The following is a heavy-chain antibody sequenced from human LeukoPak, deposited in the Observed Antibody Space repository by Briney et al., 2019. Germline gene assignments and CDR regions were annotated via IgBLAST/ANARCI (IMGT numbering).Heavy chain of an antibody. V-gene: IGHV4-59*01. D-gene: IGHD5-24*01. J-gene: IGHJ6*03. CDR1: GGSLSSYY. Sequence: SETLSLTRTVSGGSLSSYYWSWIRQPPGKGLEWIGYLYYSGTTNYNPSLKSRVTISVDTSKNQFSLKLSSVTAADTAVYFCARGDSTGGDGYNYPTYYYYYMDVWGKGTTVTVSS. CDR2: LYYSGTT. CDR3: ARGDSTGGDGYNYPTYYYYYMDV.